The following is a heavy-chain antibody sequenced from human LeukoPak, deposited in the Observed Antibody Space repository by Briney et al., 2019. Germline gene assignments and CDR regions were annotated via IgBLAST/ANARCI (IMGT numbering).Heavy chain of an antibody. J-gene: IGHJ3*02. CDR3: ARQYYYGSGSYRGAFDI. Sequence: GESLRISCKGSGYRFASYWISWVRQMPGKGLEWMGRIDPSDSHTNYSPSFQGHVTISGDKSISTAYLQWSSLKASDTAMYYCARQYYYGSGSYRGAFDIWGQGTKVTVSS. D-gene: IGHD3-10*01. CDR1: GYRFASYW. V-gene: IGHV5-10-1*01. CDR2: IDPSDSHT.